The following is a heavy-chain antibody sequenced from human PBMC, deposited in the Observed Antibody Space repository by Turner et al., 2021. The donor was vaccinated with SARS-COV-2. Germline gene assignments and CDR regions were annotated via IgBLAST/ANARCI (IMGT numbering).Heavy chain of an antibody. Sequence: EVQVVESGGGMVNPGGSVRLTCAASGFPFNTAWMSWVRQAPGKGLEWVGRIMSQIDGGTTDYAAHLKFRFSSSIDNSKNTLYLQMNSLKTEDTAVYYCVSIAGYYDSDCPHDYWGQGTLVTVSS. CDR3: VSIAGYYDSDCPHDY. CDR1: GFPFNTAW. CDR2: IMSQIDGGTT. J-gene: IGHJ4*02. D-gene: IGHD3-22*01. V-gene: IGHV3-15*01.